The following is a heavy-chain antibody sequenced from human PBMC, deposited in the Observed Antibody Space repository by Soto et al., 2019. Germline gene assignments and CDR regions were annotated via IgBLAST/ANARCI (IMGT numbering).Heavy chain of an antibody. V-gene: IGHV3-30*03. Sequence: VQLVESGGGVVQPGTSLRLSCTASGFTFSDHGMHWVRQAPGKGPEWVAVTSHDGKKTFYADSVKGRLSIYRDNSRGTVYLYMNSLRPEDTAVYFCARDLRQGASGATVYGMDVWGQGTTVSVSS. J-gene: IGHJ6*02. D-gene: IGHD7-27*01. CDR2: TSHDGKKT. CDR3: ARDLRQGASGATVYGMDV. CDR1: GFTFSDHG.